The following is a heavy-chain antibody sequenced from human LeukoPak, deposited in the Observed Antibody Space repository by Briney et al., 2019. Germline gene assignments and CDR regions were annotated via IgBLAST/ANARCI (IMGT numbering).Heavy chain of an antibody. Sequence: SETLSLTSTVSGGSINNYYWSWIRQPPGKGLEWIGYIYYSGSTNYNPSLKSRVTISVHTSKNQFSLKLSSVTAADTAVYYCARDGNWNDRDVNYYYGMDVWGKGITVTVSS. CDR2: IYYSGST. J-gene: IGHJ6*04. CDR1: GGSINNYY. CDR3: ARDGNWNDRDVNYYYGMDV. V-gene: IGHV4-59*01. D-gene: IGHD1-1*01.